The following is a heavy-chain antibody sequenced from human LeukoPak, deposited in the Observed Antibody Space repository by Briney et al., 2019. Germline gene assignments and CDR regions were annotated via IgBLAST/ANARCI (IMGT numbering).Heavy chain of an antibody. V-gene: IGHV5-51*01. CDR3: ARRPGDEWDY. D-gene: IGHD3-10*01. Sequence: ESLKISCQGSGSSFTSYWIGWVRQLPGKGLEWMGIIYPGDSDTRYNPSFQGQVTISADKSISTAYLQWSSLKASDTAMYYCARRPGDEWDYWGQGTLVTASS. J-gene: IGHJ4*02. CDR2: IYPGDSDT. CDR1: GSSFTSYW.